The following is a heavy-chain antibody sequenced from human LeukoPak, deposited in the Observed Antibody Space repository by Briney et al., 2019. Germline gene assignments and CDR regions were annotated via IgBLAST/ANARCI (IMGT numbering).Heavy chain of an antibody. Sequence: SETLSLTCAVYGGSFSGYYWSWIRQHPGKGLEWIGYIYYSGSTYYNPSLKSRVTISVDTSKNQFSLKLSSVTAADTAVYYCARATYGDYCFDYWGQGTLVTVSS. V-gene: IGHV4-31*11. J-gene: IGHJ4*02. CDR2: IYYSGST. CDR3: ARATYGDYCFDY. CDR1: GGSFSGYY. D-gene: IGHD4-17*01.